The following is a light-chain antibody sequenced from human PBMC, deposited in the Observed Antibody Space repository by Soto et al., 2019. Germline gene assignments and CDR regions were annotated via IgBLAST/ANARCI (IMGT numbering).Light chain of an antibody. J-gene: IGLJ1*01. CDR1: SSDVGGYDY. V-gene: IGLV2-14*01. CDR3: TSYTSSNTQV. CDR2: EVT. Sequence: QSALTQPASVSGSPGQSITISCTGTSSDVGGYDYVSWYQQHPGTAPRLIIFEVTNRPSGVSNRFSGSKSGNTASLTISGLQAEDEADYYCTSYTSSNTQVFGTGTKVTVL.